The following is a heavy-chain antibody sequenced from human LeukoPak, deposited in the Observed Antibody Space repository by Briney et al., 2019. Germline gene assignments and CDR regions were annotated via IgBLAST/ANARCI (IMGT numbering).Heavy chain of an antibody. V-gene: IGHV4-59*08. CDR3: ARLRITMVRGASPVGYYYGMDV. D-gene: IGHD3-10*01. CDR2: IYYSGST. CDR1: GGSISSYY. J-gene: IGHJ6*02. Sequence: SETLSLTCTVSGGSISSYYWSWIRQPPGKGLEWIGYIYYSGSTNYNPSLKSRVTISVDTSKNQFSLKLSSVTAADTAVYYCARLRITMVRGASPVGYYYGMDVWSQGTTVTVSS.